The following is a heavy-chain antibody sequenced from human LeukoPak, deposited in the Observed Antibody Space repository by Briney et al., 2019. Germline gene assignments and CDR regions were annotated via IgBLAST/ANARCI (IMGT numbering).Heavy chain of an antibody. D-gene: IGHD6-19*01. CDR3: ARGSLAVAEDY. CDR2: IKQDGSEK. J-gene: IGHJ4*02. V-gene: IGHV3-7*03. Sequence: GGSLRLSCAASGFTFSSYWMSWVRQAPGKGLEWVANIKQDGSEKCYVDSVKGRFTISRDNAKNPLYLQMNSLRAEDTAVYYCARGSLAVAEDYWGQGTLVTVSS. CDR1: GFTFSSYW.